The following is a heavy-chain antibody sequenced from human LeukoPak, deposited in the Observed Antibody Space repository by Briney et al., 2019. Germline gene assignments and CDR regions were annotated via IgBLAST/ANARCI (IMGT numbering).Heavy chain of an antibody. Sequence: PGRSLRLSCAASGFTFSSYAMHWVRQAPGKGLEYVSAISSNGGSTYYANSVKGRFTISRDNSKNTLYLQMGSLRAEDTAVYYYARDFADSSGYYLGYWGQGTLVTVSS. J-gene: IGHJ4*02. CDR3: ARDFADSSGYYLGY. CDR2: ISSNGGST. CDR1: GFTFSSYA. V-gene: IGHV3-64*01. D-gene: IGHD3-22*01.